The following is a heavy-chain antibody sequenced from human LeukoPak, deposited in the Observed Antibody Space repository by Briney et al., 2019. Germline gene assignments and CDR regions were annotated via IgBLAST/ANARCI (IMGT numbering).Heavy chain of an antibody. V-gene: IGHV1-8*01. Sequence: ASVKVSCKASGYTFTSYDINWVRQATGQGLEWMGWMNPNSGNTGYAQKFQGRVTMTRNTSISTAYMELSSLRSEDTAVYYCARRTSGSYYFDYWGQGTLVTVSS. J-gene: IGHJ4*02. CDR3: ARRTSGSYYFDY. CDR1: GYTFTSYD. D-gene: IGHD6-19*01. CDR2: MNPNSGNT.